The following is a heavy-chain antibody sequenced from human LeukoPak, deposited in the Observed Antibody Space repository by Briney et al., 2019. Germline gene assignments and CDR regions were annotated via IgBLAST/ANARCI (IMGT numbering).Heavy chain of an antibody. V-gene: IGHV3-21*01. D-gene: IGHD4/OR15-4a*01. CDR3: ARVFRQLLTKGYYFDY. CDR1: GFTFSSYS. J-gene: IGHJ4*02. CDR2: ISSSSSYI. Sequence: PGGSLRLSCAASGFTFSSYSMNWVRQAPGKGLEWVSSISSSSSYIYYADSVKGRFTISRDNAKNSLYLQMNSLRAEDTAVYYCARVFRQLLTKGYYFDYWGQGTLVTVSS.